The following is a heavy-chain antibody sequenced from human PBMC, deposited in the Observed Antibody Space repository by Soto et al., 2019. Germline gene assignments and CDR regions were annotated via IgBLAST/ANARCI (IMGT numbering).Heavy chain of an antibody. Sequence: PGGSLRLSCAASGFTFSDHYMDWVRQAPGKGLEWVGRTRNKANSYTTEYAASVKGRFTISRDDSKNSLYLQMNSLKTEDTAVYYCARESLYDSSGYYYGWGQGTLVTVSS. V-gene: IGHV3-72*01. D-gene: IGHD3-22*01. CDR2: TRNKANSYTT. CDR3: ARESLYDSSGYYYG. CDR1: GFTFSDHY. J-gene: IGHJ4*02.